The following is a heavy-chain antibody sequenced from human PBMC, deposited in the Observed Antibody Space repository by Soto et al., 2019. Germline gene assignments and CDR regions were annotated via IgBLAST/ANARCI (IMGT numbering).Heavy chain of an antibody. J-gene: IGHJ6*02. CDR1: GYTFSNYA. Sequence: QVQLVQSGAEVKKPGASVKVSCKASGYTFSNYATHWVRQAPGQRLEWMGWINAGNGKTKYSQNFQGRVTITRDTSASTAYMELSSLRSEDTAVYYCANNGDYYYYGMDVWGQGTTVIVSS. D-gene: IGHD4-17*01. CDR2: INAGNGKT. CDR3: ANNGDYYYYGMDV. V-gene: IGHV1-3*01.